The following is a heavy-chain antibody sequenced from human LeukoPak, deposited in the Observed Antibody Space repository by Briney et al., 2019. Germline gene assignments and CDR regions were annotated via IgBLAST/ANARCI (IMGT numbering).Heavy chain of an antibody. CDR3: ARVGSGDAFDI. J-gene: IGHJ3*02. D-gene: IGHD2-15*01. CDR1: GFTFSSYS. Sequence: PGGSLRLSCAASGFTFSSYSMNWVRQAPGKGLEWVSAISSSSSYIYYADSVKGRFTISRDNAKNSLYLQMNSLRAEDTAVYYCARVGSGDAFDIWGQGTMVTVSS. CDR2: ISSSSSYI. V-gene: IGHV3-21*01.